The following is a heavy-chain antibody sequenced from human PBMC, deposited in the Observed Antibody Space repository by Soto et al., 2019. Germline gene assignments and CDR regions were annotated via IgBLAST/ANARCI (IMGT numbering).Heavy chain of an antibody. CDR1: GFTFSRYA. J-gene: IGHJ4*02. CDR2: ISASGGST. Sequence: EVQLLESGGGLVQRGGSLRLSCAASGFTFSRYAMTWVRQAQGKGLEWVSFISASGGSTDNAESVKGRFTISRDNSTNTLYLQMSRLRAEDTAVYFCAKGRASGWDSATDYWGQGTLVTVSS. CDR3: AKGRASGWDSATDY. V-gene: IGHV3-23*01. D-gene: IGHD6-19*01.